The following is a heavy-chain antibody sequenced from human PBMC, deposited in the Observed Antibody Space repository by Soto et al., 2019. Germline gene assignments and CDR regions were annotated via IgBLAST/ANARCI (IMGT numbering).Heavy chain of an antibody. J-gene: IGHJ4*02. V-gene: IGHV3-7*01. CDR2: IKQDGSEK. Sequence: GGSLRLSCAASGFTFSSYWMSWVRQAPGKGLEWVANIKQDGSEKYYVDSVKGRFTISRDNAKNSLYLQMNSPRAEDTAVYYCARHIAVAAPRYAFDYWGQGTRVTVSS. CDR3: ARHIAVAAPRYAFDY. CDR1: GFTFSSYW. D-gene: IGHD6-19*01.